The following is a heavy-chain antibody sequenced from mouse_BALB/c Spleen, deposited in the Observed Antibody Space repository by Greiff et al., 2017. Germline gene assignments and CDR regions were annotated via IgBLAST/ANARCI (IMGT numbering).Heavy chain of an antibody. V-gene: IGHV5-6-5*01. J-gene: IGHJ3*01. Sequence: EVKLMESGGGLVKPGGSLKLSCAASGFTFSSYAMSWVRQTPEKRLEWVASISSGGSTYYPDSVKGRFTISRDNARNILYLQMSSLRSEDTAMYYCARPYGNYGGFAYWGQGTLVTVSA. CDR2: ISSGGST. CDR1: GFTFSSYA. CDR3: ARPYGNYGGFAY. D-gene: IGHD2-1*01.